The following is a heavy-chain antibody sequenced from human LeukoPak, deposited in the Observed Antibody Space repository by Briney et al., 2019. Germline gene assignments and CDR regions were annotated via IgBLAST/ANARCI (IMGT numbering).Heavy chain of an antibody. V-gene: IGHV4-34*01. CDR1: GGSISSYY. Sequence: SETLSLTCTVSGGSISSYYWSWIRQPPGKGLEWIGEINHSGSTNYNPSLKSRVTISVDTSKNQFSLKLSSVTAADTAVYYCARGPSGDYDYWGQGTLVTVSS. J-gene: IGHJ4*02. CDR2: INHSGST. D-gene: IGHD4-17*01. CDR3: ARGPSGDYDY.